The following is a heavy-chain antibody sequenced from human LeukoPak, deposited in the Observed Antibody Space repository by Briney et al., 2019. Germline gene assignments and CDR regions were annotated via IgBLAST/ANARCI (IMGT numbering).Heavy chain of an antibody. CDR1: GGTFSSYA. Sequence: SVKVSCKASGGTFSSYAISWVRQAPGQGVEWVGGIIPIFGTANYAQKFQGRVTITADESTSTPYMELGSLRSEDTAVYYCATGPPPGGYDSSGYYFRDDYWGQGTLVTVSS. D-gene: IGHD3-22*01. CDR2: IIPIFGTA. CDR3: ATGPPPGGYDSSGYYFRDDY. V-gene: IGHV1-69*13. J-gene: IGHJ4*02.